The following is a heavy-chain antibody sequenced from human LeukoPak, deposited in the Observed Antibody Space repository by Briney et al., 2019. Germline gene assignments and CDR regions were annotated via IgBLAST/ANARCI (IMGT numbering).Heavy chain of an antibody. CDR1: GFTFRTYA. V-gene: IGHV3-23*01. Sequence: GGSLRLSCTGSGFTFRTYAFSWVRQAPGKGLEWVSATGSNGVTYYADSVKGRFTISRDTSKNALYLQMNGLRSDYTAVYYCGIRDTSDYYVFWGQGTLVTVSS. J-gene: IGHJ4*02. CDR2: TGSNGVT. D-gene: IGHD3-22*01. CDR3: GIRDTSDYYVF.